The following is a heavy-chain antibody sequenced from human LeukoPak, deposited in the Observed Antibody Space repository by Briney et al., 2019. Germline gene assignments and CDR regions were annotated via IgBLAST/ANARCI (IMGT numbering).Heavy chain of an antibody. CDR1: GGSFSNFA. V-gene: IGHV1-69*06. J-gene: IGHJ6*03. D-gene: IGHD2-2*01. Sequence: SVKVSCKASGGSFSNFAVTWMRQAPGQGLEWMGGIIPIFDAVDYAQKFQGRVTITADKSTSTAYMEMSSLRSEDTAVYYCAREIVVVPAAMAGSYYYYMDVWGKGTTVTVSS. CDR2: IIPIFDAV. CDR3: AREIVVVPAAMAGSYYYYMDV.